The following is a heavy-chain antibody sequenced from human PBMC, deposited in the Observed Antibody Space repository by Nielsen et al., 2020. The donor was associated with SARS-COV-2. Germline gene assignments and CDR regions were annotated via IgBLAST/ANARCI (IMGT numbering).Heavy chain of an antibody. CDR2: IYSGDKTTFST. CDR1: GFTLNNYA. V-gene: IGHV3-23*03. D-gene: IGHD5-24*01. CDR3: AKDKAMAGPYYFDY. Sequence: GGSLRLSCAASGFTLNNYAVSWVRQAPGKGLEWLSVIYSGDKTTFSTSYADSVRGRFTISRESSNNTVYLQLNSLRAEDTAIYYCAKDKAMAGPYYFDYWAQGTLVTVSS. J-gene: IGHJ4*02.